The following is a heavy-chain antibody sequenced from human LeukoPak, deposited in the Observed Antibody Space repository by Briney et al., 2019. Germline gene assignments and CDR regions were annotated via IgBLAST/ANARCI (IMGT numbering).Heavy chain of an antibody. V-gene: IGHV4-34*01. D-gene: IGHD3-10*01. CDR3: ARAGYYGSGSLLQIYYYGMDV. Sequence: SETLSLTCAVYGGSFSGYYWSWIRQPPGKGLEWIGEINHSGSTNYNPSLKSRVTISVDTSKNQFSLKLSSVTAADTAVYYCARAGYYGSGSLLQIYYYGMDVWGQGTTVTVSS. J-gene: IGHJ6*02. CDR1: GGSFSGYY. CDR2: INHSGST.